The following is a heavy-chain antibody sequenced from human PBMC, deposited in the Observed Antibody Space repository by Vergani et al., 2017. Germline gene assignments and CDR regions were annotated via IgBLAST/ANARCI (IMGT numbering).Heavy chain of an antibody. D-gene: IGHD3-22*01. CDR2: IYYSENK. V-gene: IGHV4-39*01. Sequence: QLQLQESSPGLVKPSETLSLTCTVSGGSITYGAFYWGWIRQSPGKGLEWIGNIYYSENKFYNPSLESRVTLSIDTTKNQFSLKLKSVTAADTAVYYCARCFRDEGMIYGGTVENWFDPWGQGTLVTVSS. J-gene: IGHJ5*02. CDR1: GGSITYGAFY. CDR3: ARCFRDEGMIYGGTVENWFDP.